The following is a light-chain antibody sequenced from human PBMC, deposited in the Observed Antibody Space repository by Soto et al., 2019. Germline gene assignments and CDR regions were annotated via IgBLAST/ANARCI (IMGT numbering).Light chain of an antibody. CDR2: ASS. J-gene: IGKJ2*01. CDR1: QTVGNNY. CDR3: QQYGSAPPYT. V-gene: IGKV3-20*01. Sequence: EVVLTQSAGTLSLSPGERATPSCRASQTVGNNYLAWYQQKPGQAPRLLIFASSDRATGIPDRFSGSGSGTDFTLTLTRLEPEDFAVYYCQQYGSAPPYTFGQGTKLEIK.